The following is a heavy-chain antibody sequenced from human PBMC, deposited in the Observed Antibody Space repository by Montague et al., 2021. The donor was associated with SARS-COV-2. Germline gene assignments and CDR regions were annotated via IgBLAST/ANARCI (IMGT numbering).Heavy chain of an antibody. V-gene: IGHV4-34*01. CDR1: GGSFTGYS. CDR2: VKHPGGT. CDR3: ARPVSSSWHRFDC. Sequence: SETLSLTCAVDGGSFTGYSWNWIRQPPGKGLEWIGEVKHPGGTNYNPSLKSRVTISIDMSKNQFSLNLESVTAADTAVYYCARPVSSSWHRFDCWGQGTLVTVSS. J-gene: IGHJ4*02. D-gene: IGHD2-15*01.